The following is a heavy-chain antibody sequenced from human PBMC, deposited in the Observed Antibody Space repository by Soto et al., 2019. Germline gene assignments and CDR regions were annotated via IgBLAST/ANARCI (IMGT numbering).Heavy chain of an antibody. V-gene: IGHV3-53*01. Sequence: PGGSLRLSCAASGFTVSSNYMSLVRQAPGKGLEWVSFIYSGGSTYYADSVKGRFTISRDNSKNTLYLQMNSLRAEDTAVYYCARVNRYSGSSTIDYWGQGTLVTVSS. D-gene: IGHD1-26*01. CDR1: GFTVSSNY. J-gene: IGHJ4*02. CDR3: ARVNRYSGSSTIDY. CDR2: IYSGGST.